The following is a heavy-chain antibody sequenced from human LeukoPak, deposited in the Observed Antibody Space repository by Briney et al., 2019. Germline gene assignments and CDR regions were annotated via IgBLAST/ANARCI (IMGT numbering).Heavy chain of an antibody. CDR1: GGSISSYY. CDR2: IYYSGST. CDR3: ARELSYYDSSGYFQYYYYYTDV. J-gene: IGHJ6*03. D-gene: IGHD3-22*01. Sequence: SEALSLTCTVSGGSISSYYWGRIRQPPGKGLEWIGSIYYSGSTYYNPSLKSRVTISVDTSKNQFSLKLSSVTAADTAVYYCARELSYYDSSGYFQYYYYYTDVWGKGTTVTISS. V-gene: IGHV4-39*07.